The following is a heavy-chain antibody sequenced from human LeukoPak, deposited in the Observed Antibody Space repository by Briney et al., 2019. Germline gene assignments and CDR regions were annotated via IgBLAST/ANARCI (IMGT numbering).Heavy chain of an antibody. D-gene: IGHD3-22*01. J-gene: IGHJ4*02. CDR1: GFTFSSYS. Sequence: GGSLRLSCEASGFTFSSYSMNWVRQAPGKGLEWISYISTSTTTIYYANSVKGRFTISRDNAKNSLYLQMNSLRAEDTAVYYCARGEEYYYDSSGYFYWGQGTLVTVSS. V-gene: IGHV3-48*04. CDR2: ISTSTTTI. CDR3: ARGEEYYYDSSGYFY.